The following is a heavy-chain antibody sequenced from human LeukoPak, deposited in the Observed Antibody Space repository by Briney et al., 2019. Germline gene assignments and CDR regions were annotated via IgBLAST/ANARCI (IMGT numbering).Heavy chain of an antibody. Sequence: TGGSLRLSCAASGFTSSSYGMHWVRQAPGKGLEWVAVIWYDGSNKYYADSVKGRFTISRDNSKNTLYLQMNSLRAEDTAVYYCARSRRGFLEWLLYWGQGTLVTVSS. CDR2: IWYDGSNK. CDR1: GFTSSSYG. D-gene: IGHD3-3*01. CDR3: ARSRRGFLEWLLY. J-gene: IGHJ4*02. V-gene: IGHV3-33*01.